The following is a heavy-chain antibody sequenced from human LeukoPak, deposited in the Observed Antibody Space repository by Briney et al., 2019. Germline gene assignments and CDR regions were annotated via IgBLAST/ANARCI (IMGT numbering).Heavy chain of an antibody. CDR1: GGSISSSSHH. D-gene: IGHD6-6*01. Sequence: PSETLSLTCTLSGGSISSSSHHWGWIRQPPGKGLEWIGGIYYSGTTYYNPSLRSRVTISVDTSKNQFSLNLSPVTAADTAVYYCARESSSSPDYWGQGTLVTVYS. CDR3: ARESSSSPDY. CDR2: IYYSGTT. J-gene: IGHJ4*02. V-gene: IGHV4-39*02.